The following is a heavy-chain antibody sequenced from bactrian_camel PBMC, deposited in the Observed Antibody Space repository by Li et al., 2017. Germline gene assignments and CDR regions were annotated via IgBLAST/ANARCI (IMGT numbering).Heavy chain of an antibody. V-gene: IGHV3-3*01. CDR2: MYITDKST. Sequence: HVQLVESGGGSVQAGGSLRLSCTAPPSTYSGSCMGWFRQADGKEREGVATMYITDKSTYYADSVKGRFTISQDNAKNTVYLQMNSLKPEDTAMYYCAARGPYCYTKLSVRDFTYWGQGTQVTVS. J-gene: IGHJ6*01. D-gene: IGHD2*01. CDR1: PSTYSGSC. CDR3: AARGPYCYTKLSVRDFTY.